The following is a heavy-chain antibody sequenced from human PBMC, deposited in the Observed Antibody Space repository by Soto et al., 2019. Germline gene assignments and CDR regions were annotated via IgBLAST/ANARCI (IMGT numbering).Heavy chain of an antibody. CDR2: INPSGGST. Sequence: ASVKVSCKASGYTFTGYYMRWVRQAPGQGLEWMGIINPSGGSTSYAQKFQGRVTMTRDTSTSTVYMELSSLRSEDTAVYYCARDRLLLPYCGGDCYPNAFDIWGQGTMVTVSS. CDR1: GYTFTGYY. D-gene: IGHD2-21*01. CDR3: ARDRLLLPYCGGDCYPNAFDI. J-gene: IGHJ3*02. V-gene: IGHV1-46*03.